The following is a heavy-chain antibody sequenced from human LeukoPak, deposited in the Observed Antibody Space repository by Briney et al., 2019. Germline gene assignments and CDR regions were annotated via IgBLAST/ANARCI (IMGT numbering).Heavy chain of an antibody. V-gene: IGHV3-53*01. CDR3: ARGKVYYYYDY. CDR2: LHSGGDT. D-gene: IGHD5/OR15-5a*01. J-gene: IGHJ4*02. Sequence: GGSLRLSCAVSGFNVRSNYMTWVCQAPGKGLEWVSVLHSGGDTYYADSVRGRFTISRDNSENMLSLQMNGLRADDSAIYYCARGKVYYYYDYWGQGTLVTVSS. CDR1: GFNVRSNY.